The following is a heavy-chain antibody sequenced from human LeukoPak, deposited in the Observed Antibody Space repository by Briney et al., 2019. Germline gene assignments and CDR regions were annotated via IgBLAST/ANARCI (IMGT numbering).Heavy chain of an antibody. CDR1: GFTFSSYS. D-gene: IGHD2-2*03. Sequence: GGSLRLSCAASGFTFSSYSMNWVRQAPGKGLEWVSSISSSSSYIYYADSVKGRFTISRDNAKNSLYLQMSSLRAEDTAVYYCARPKLDIVVVPAADRYYYYYGMDVWGQGTTVTVSS. V-gene: IGHV3-21*01. CDR2: ISSSSSYI. J-gene: IGHJ6*02. CDR3: ARPKLDIVVVPAADRYYYYYGMDV.